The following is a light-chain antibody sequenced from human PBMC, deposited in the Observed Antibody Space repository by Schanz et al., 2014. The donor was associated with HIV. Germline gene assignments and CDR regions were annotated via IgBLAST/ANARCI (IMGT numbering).Light chain of an antibody. J-gene: IGLJ3*02. CDR1: SSDVGYYKY. V-gene: IGLV2-14*03. CDR3: SSYAATSNVL. Sequence: QSALTQPASVSGSPGQSITISCTGTSSDVGYYKYVSWYQQHPGKAPKVVIYGVFDRPSGISNRFSGSKSGNTASLTISGLQAEDEADYYCSSYAATSNVLFGGGTKLTVL. CDR2: GVF.